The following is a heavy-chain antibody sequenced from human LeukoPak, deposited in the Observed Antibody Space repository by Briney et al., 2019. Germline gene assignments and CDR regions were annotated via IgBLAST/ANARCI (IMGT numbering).Heavy chain of an antibody. D-gene: IGHD3-10*01. CDR1: GGSVSSDNSY. J-gene: IGHJ4*02. Sequence: PSETLSLTCTVSGGSVSSDNSYWNWIRQPAGKGLEWIGRIYADGSSTHNPSLKSRVTISVDTSKNQFSLRLTSMTAADTAVYYCARGYYYRRWGQGTLVTVSS. CDR2: IYADGSS. CDR3: ARGYYYRR. V-gene: IGHV4-61*02.